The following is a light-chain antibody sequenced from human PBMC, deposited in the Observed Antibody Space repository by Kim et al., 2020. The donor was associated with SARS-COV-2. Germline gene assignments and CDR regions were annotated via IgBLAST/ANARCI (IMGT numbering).Light chain of an antibody. J-gene: IGKJ1*01. CDR1: QSISNW. CDR2: DAS. CDR3: QQYRNLWT. V-gene: IGKV1-5*01. Sequence: SASVGDRVTITCRASQSISNWLAWYQQKPGKAPKLLINDASSLESGVPSRFSGSGTGTEFTLTISSLQPDDFATYYCQQYRNLWTFGQGTKVDIK.